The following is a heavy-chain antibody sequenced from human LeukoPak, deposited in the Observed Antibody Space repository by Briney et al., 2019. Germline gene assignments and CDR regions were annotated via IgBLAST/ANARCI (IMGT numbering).Heavy chain of an antibody. V-gene: IGHV3-33*01. J-gene: IGHJ4*02. CDR3: ATTCRGRGSTSCFSDFDY. Sequence: GGSLRLSCATSGFPFNDYGFHWVRQAPDKGLEWVAVIWYDGSNKDYGDSVKGRFAISRDDSKSMVYLQMNSLRAEDTAMYYCATTCRGRGSTSCFSDFDYWGPGTLVTVSS. CDR1: GFPFNDYG. CDR2: IWYDGSNK. D-gene: IGHD2-2*01.